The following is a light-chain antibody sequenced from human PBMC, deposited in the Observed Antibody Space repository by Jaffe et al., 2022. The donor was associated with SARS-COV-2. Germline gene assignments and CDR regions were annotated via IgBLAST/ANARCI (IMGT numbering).Light chain of an antibody. V-gene: IGLV2-8*01. Sequence: QSALTQPPSASGSPGQSVTISCTGASNNVGAYNYVSWYQQDPGKAPKLIIYEVNKRPSGVPDRFSGSKSGNTASLIVSGLQAGDEADYYCSSYAATNTWLFGGGTKLTVL. CDR3: SSYAATNTWL. CDR2: EVN. CDR1: SNNVGAYNY. J-gene: IGLJ3*02.